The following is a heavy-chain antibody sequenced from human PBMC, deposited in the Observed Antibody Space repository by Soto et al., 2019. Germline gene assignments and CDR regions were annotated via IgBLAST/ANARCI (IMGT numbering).Heavy chain of an antibody. Sequence: QVQLQESGPGLVKPSGTLSLTCAVSGGSISSSNWWSWVRQPPGKGLQWIGEIYHSGSTNYIPSLQTRVARSGDKSRNQATLKLTSVTAADTAIYCSARRWGEGRVDSWGQGTLVNISS. D-gene: IGHD3-10*01. CDR3: ARRWGEGRVDS. CDR2: IYHSGST. J-gene: IGHJ4*02. CDR1: GGSISSSNW. V-gene: IGHV4-4*01.